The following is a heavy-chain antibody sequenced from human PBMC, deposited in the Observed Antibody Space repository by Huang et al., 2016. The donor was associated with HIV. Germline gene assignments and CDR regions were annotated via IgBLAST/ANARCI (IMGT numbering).Heavy chain of an antibody. V-gene: IGHV3-30-3*01. CDR2: ISYDGSNK. Sequence: QVQLVESGGGVVQPGRSLRLSCAASRFTFSNYAMHWVRQAPGKGLGWVAGISYDGSNKYYADSVKGRFTISRDNSKNTLYLQMNSLRAEDTAVYYCARDLWLRDLYYYYYMDVWGKGTTVTVSS. D-gene: IGHD5-12*01. CDR3: ARDLWLRDLYYYYYMDV. J-gene: IGHJ6*03. CDR1: RFTFSNYA.